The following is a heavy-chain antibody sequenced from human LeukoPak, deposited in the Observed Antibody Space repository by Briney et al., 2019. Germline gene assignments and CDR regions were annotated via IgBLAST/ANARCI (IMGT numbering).Heavy chain of an antibody. Sequence: GGSLRLSCAASGFTFSSYAMSWDRQAPGKGLEWVSAISGSGGSTYYADSVKGRFTISRDNSKNTLYLQMNSLRAEDTAVYYCAKRIPRGVVVVPAALDYWGQGTLVTVSS. J-gene: IGHJ4*02. CDR3: AKRIPRGVVVVPAALDY. V-gene: IGHV3-23*01. D-gene: IGHD2-2*01. CDR1: GFTFSSYA. CDR2: ISGSGGST.